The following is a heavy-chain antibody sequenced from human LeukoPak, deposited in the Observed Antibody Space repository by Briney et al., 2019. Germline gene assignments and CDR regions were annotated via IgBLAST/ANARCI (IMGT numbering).Heavy chain of an antibody. Sequence: PSEALSLTCTVSGGSISSYYWSWIRQPPGKGLEWIGGINHSGSTNYNPSLKSRVTISVDTSKNQFSLKLSSVPAADTAVYYCAREEYSSSPGYFDYWGQGTLVTVSS. V-gene: IGHV4-34*01. D-gene: IGHD6-6*01. CDR2: INHSGST. CDR3: AREEYSSSPGYFDY. CDR1: GGSISSYY. J-gene: IGHJ4*02.